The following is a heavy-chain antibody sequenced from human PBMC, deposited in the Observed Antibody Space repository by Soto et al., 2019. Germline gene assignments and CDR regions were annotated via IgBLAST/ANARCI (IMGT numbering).Heavy chain of an antibody. CDR2: INHSGST. Sequence: SETLSLTCAVYGGSFSGYYWSWIRQPPGKGLEWIGEINHSGSTNYNPSLNSRVTISVDTSKNQFSLNLSSVTAADTAVYYCARELPQRQGRNMDVWGQGTTVTVSS. V-gene: IGHV4-34*01. CDR3: ARELPQRQGRNMDV. D-gene: IGHD1-1*01. J-gene: IGHJ6*01. CDR1: GGSFSGYY.